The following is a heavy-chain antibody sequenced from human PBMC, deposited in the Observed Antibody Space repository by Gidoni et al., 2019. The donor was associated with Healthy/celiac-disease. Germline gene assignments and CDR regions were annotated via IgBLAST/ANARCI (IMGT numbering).Heavy chain of an antibody. CDR2: ISGSGGST. J-gene: IGHJ4*02. D-gene: IGHD1-26*01. V-gene: IGHV3-23*01. CDR3: AKKANRYSGSYEGFDFDY. CDR1: GFTFSSYA. Sequence: EVQLLESGGGLVQPGGFLRLSCAASGFTFSSYAMSWVRPAPGKVLVWVSSISGSGGSTYNADSVKGRFTISRDNTKNTLYLQKNNMRAEDTTVEYCAKKANRYSGSYEGFDFDYWGQGTLVTVSS.